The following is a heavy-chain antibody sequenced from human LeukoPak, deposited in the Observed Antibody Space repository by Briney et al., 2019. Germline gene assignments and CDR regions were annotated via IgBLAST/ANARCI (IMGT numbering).Heavy chain of an antibody. CDR2: ISSDGNTK. V-gene: IGHV3-30*18. CDR1: GFTFSNYG. CDR3: TKEGSSNYLSFDY. J-gene: IGHJ4*02. Sequence: GGSLRLSCAASGFTFSNYGMHWVRQAPGKGLEWVAVISSDGNTKYYADSVKGRFTISRDNSKNVMSLQMNSLTPEDTAVYYCTKEGSSNYLSFDYLGQGTLVTVSS. D-gene: IGHD1-7*01.